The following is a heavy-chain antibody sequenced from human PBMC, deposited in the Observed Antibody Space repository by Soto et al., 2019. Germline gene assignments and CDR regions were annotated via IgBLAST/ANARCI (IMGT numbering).Heavy chain of an antibody. J-gene: IGHJ3*01. V-gene: IGHV3-21*01. CDR1: GFTFSSYS. CDR3: ARDPPPHL. Sequence: GGALRLSSEASGFTFSSYSMNRVRQAPGKGVEWGSSISSSSSYIYDADSVKGRFTISRDNAKNSLYLQMNSLRAEDTAVYYCARDPPPHLWGQGTMVTVSS. CDR2: ISSSSSYI.